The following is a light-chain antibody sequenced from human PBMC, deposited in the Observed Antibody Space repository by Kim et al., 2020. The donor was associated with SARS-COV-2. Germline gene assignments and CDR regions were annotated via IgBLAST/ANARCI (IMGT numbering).Light chain of an antibody. CDR3: CSCAGSSTYVV. CDR1: SSDVGSYIL. V-gene: IGLV2-23*02. Sequence: QLVTISCTGTSSDVGSYILVSWYQQHPGKAPKLMIYEVSKRPSGVSNRFSGSKSGNTASLTISGLQAEDEADYYCCSCAGSSTYVVFGGGTQLTVL. CDR2: EVS. J-gene: IGLJ2*01.